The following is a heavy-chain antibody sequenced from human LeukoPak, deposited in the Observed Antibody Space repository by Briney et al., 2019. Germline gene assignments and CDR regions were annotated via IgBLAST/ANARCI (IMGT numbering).Heavy chain of an antibody. J-gene: IGHJ6*02. Sequence: PSETLSLTCAVYGGSFSGYYWSWIRQPPGKGLEWIGEINHSGSTNYNPSLKSRVTISVDTSKNQFSLKLSSVTAADTAVYYCARYPRDSSGLYYYYYGMDVWGQGTTVTVSS. CDR3: ARYPRDSSGLYYYYYGMDV. V-gene: IGHV4-34*01. D-gene: IGHD3-22*01. CDR2: INHSGST. CDR1: GGSFSGYY.